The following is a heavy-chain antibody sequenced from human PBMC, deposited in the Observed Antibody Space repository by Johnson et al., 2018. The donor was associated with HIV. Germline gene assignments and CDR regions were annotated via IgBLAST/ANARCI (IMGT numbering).Heavy chain of an antibody. V-gene: IGHV3-9*01. CDR2: ISWNSGSI. J-gene: IGHJ3*01. CDR1: GFTFDDYA. Sequence: EVQLVESGGGLVQPGRSLRLSCAASGFTFDDYAMHWVRQAPGKGLEWVSGISWNSGSIGYADSVKGRFTISRDNAKKSLYLQMNSLRDEDTAVYYCARKQWLEIPSDALDVWGQGTMVTVSS. CDR3: ARKQWLEIPSDALDV. D-gene: IGHD6-19*01.